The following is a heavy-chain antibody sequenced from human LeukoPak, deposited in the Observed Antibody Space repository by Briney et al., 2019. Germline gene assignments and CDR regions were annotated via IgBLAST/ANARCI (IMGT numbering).Heavy chain of an antibody. V-gene: IGHV3-23*01. CDR1: GFTFSSNA. CDR3: ATDSSSWYFDY. J-gene: IGHJ4*02. CDR2: ISGGGGST. Sequence: RGSLRLSCAASGFTFSSNAMSWVRQAPGKGLKWVSGISGGGGSTSYADSVKGRFTISRDNSKNTLYLQMNSLTAEDSAIYYCATDSSSWYFDYWGQGTLVTVSS. D-gene: IGHD6-13*01.